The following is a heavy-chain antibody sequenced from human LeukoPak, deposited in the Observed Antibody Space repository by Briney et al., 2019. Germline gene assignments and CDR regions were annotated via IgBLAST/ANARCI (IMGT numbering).Heavy chain of an antibody. D-gene: IGHD3-10*01. V-gene: IGHV1-18*01. CDR3: ARDKKAVGSGSSIYDH. J-gene: IGHJ4*02. CDR1: GYTFTSYG. CDR2: ISAYNGNT. Sequence: GASVKVSCKASGYTFTSYGISWVRQAPGQGLEWMGWISAYNGNTNYAQKLQGRVTMTTDTSTSTAYMELRSLRSDDTAVYYCARDKKAVGSGSSIYDHWGQGTLVTVSS.